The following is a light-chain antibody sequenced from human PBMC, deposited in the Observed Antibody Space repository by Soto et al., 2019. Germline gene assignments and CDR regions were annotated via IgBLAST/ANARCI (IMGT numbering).Light chain of an antibody. CDR1: QSVASSY. Sequence: EVVLTQSPGTLSLSPGERVTLSCRASQSVASSYLAWYQQKPGRAPRLLFYSASSRATGIPDRFSGSGSGTDFTLTISRLEPEDFATYYCQQADRLPLTFGGGTKVEMK. V-gene: IGKV3-20*01. J-gene: IGKJ4*01. CDR2: SAS. CDR3: QQADRLPLT.